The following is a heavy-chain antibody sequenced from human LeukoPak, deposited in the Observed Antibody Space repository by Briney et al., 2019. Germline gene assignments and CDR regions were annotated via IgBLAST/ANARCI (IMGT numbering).Heavy chain of an antibody. CDR1: GFTFSSYA. V-gene: IGHV3-30-3*01. CDR2: ISYDGSNE. D-gene: IGHD3-3*01. CDR3: AKDSIFGVVIITYFDY. Sequence: GRSLRLSCAASGFTFSSYAMHWVRQAPGKGLEWVAVISYDGSNEYYADSVKGRFTISRDNSKNTLYLQMNSLRAEDTAVYYCAKDSIFGVVIITYFDYWGQGTLVTVSS. J-gene: IGHJ4*02.